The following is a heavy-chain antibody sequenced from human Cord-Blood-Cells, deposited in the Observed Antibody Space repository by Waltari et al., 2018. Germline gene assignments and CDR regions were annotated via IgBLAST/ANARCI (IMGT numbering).Heavy chain of an antibody. CDR1: GYTFTGYY. Sequence: QVQLVQSGAEVKKPGASVKVSCKASGYTFTGYYMPWVRQAPGPGLEWMGWINPNSGGTNYAQKFQGRVTMTRDTSISTAYMELSRLRSDDTAVYYCARDPDIVVVPAADAFDIWGQGTMVTVSS. D-gene: IGHD2-2*01. CDR3: ARDPDIVVVPAADAFDI. V-gene: IGHV1-2*02. J-gene: IGHJ3*02. CDR2: INPNSGGT.